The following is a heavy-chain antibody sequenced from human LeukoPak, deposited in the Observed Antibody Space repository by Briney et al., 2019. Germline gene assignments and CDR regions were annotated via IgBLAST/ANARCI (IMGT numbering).Heavy chain of an antibody. CDR3: AKDFVVVPGNVNYFDY. Sequence: GGSLRLSCAASGFTFSNYAMSWVRRAPGKGPEWVSAISGSGDNTYYADSVKGRFTVSRDNSKNTLYVQMKSLRAEDTAVYYCAKDFVVVPGNVNYFDYWGQGTLVTVSS. CDR2: ISGSGDNT. CDR1: GFTFSNYA. D-gene: IGHD2-21*02. J-gene: IGHJ4*02. V-gene: IGHV3-23*01.